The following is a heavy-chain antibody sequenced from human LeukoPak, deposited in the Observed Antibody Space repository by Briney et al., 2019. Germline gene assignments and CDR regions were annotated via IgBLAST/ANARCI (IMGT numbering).Heavy chain of an antibody. V-gene: IGHV3-9*01. CDR2: ISWNSGSI. CDR1: GFTFDDYA. CDR3: AKDRYADYYDSSGMDV. D-gene: IGHD3-22*01. Sequence: GRSLRLSCAASGFTFDDYAMHWVRQAPGKGLGWVSGISWNSGSIGYADSVKGRFTISRDNAKNSLYLQMNSLRAEDTALYYCAKDRYADYYDSSGMDVWGQGTTVTVSS. J-gene: IGHJ6*02.